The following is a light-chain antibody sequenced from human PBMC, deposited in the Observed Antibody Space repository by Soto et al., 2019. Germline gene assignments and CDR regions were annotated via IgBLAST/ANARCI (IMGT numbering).Light chain of an antibody. CDR1: QSISSW. V-gene: IGKV1-5*03. Sequence: DIQMTQSPSTLSASLGDIVTITCRASQSISSWLAWYQQKPGKAPNLRIYKASTLKSGVPSRFSGSGSGPEFTLTNASLQPDDFATYYCQQYNSYRFGPGTKVDI. J-gene: IGKJ3*01. CDR3: QQYNSYR. CDR2: KAS.